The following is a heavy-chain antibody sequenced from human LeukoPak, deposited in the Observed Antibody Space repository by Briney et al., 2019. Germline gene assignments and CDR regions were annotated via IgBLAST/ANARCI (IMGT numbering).Heavy chain of an antibody. CDR2: ISGSGGST. Sequence: GGSLRLSCAASGFTFSSYAMSWVRQAPGKGLEWVSAISGSGGSTYYADSVKGRFTISRDNSKNTLYLQTNSLRAEDTAVYYCAKKGARYSSSWYYFDYWGQGTLVTVSS. V-gene: IGHV3-23*01. CDR3: AKKGARYSSSWYYFDY. D-gene: IGHD6-13*01. J-gene: IGHJ4*02. CDR1: GFTFSSYA.